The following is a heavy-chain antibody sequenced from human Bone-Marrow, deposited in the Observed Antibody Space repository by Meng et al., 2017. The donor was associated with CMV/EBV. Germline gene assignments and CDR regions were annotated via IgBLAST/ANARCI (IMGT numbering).Heavy chain of an antibody. CDR1: GGSISSSSYY. V-gene: IGHV4-39*07. Sequence: SETLSLTCTVSGGSISSSSYYWGWIRQSPGKGLEWIGSMYYSGSTYYNPSLKSRVTISADTSKNQFSLKLSSVTAADTAVYYCARDENGFYGWFDPWGQRTLVTVSS. D-gene: IGHD3-3*01. J-gene: IGHJ5*02. CDR2: MYYSGST. CDR3: ARDENGFYGWFDP.